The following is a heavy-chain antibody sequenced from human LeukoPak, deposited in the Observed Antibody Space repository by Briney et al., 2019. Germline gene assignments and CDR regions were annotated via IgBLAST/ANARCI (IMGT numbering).Heavy chain of an antibody. J-gene: IGHJ4*02. Sequence: PSETLSLTCTVSGDSISSYYWSWIRQPPGKGLEWIGYIYYSGSTNYNPSLKSRVTISVDTSKNQFSLKLSSVTAADTAVYYCARLTDPYCGGDCYSGMDYWGQGTLVTVSS. CDR2: IYYSGST. V-gene: IGHV4-59*08. D-gene: IGHD2-21*01. CDR3: ARLTDPYCGGDCYSGMDY. CDR1: GDSISSYY.